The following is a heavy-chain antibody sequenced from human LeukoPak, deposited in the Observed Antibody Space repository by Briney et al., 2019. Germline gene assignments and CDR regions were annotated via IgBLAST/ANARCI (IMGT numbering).Heavy chain of an antibody. CDR3: AKDLKVGGNWFDP. CDR2: ISGSGGST. CDR1: GFTFSSYA. Sequence: GGSLRLFCAASGFTFSSYAMSWVRQAPGKGLEWVSAISGSGGSTYYADSVKGRFTISRDNYKNTLYLQMNSLRAEDTAVYYCAKDLKVGGNWFDPWGQGTLVTVSS. J-gene: IGHJ5*02. V-gene: IGHV3-23*01. D-gene: IGHD1-26*01.